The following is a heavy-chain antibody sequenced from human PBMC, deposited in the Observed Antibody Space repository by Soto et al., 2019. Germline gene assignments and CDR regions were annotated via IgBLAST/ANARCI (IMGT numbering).Heavy chain of an antibody. J-gene: IGHJ6*02. V-gene: IGHV4-34*01. CDR2: INHSGST. CDR1: GGSFSGYY. D-gene: IGHD3-3*01. CDR3: ARATYYDFWSGYYPTDYYYYGMDV. Sequence: SETLSLTCAVYGGSFSGYYWSWIRQPPGKGLEWIGEINHSGSTNYNPSLKSRVTISVDTSKNQFSLKLSSVTAADTAVCYCARATYYDFWSGYYPTDYYYYGMDVWGQGTTVTVSS.